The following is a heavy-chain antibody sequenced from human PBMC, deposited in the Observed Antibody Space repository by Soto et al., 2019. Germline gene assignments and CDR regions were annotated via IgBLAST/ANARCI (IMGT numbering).Heavy chain of an antibody. D-gene: IGHD2-2*01. J-gene: IGHJ6*02. CDR3: ARDPGRSSNRWRVRQVADGDYYRMDV. Sequence: QVQLVESGGGVVQPARSLRLSCEASGFSFSTCGMHWVRQAPGKGLEWVAAIFHDGSEKYYAHSVKGRFAISRDNSKNTLYLQMSSLRAEDTAVYYCARDPGRSSNRWRVRQVADGDYYRMDVWGQGTTVTV. CDR2: IFHDGSEK. CDR1: GFSFSTCG. V-gene: IGHV3-33*01.